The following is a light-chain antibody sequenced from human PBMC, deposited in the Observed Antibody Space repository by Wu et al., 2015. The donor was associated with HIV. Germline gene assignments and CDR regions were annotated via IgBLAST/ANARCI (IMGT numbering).Light chain of an antibody. V-gene: IGKV1-8*01. Sequence: IQMTQSPSSLSASTGDRVTITCRASQGISSYLAWYQQKPGKAPKLLIYAASTLQSGVPSRFSGSGSGTDFTLTISSLQPEDVATYYCQKYNTAPWTFGQGTKVEMK. CDR1: QGISSY. CDR3: QKYNTAPWT. J-gene: IGKJ1*01. CDR2: AAS.